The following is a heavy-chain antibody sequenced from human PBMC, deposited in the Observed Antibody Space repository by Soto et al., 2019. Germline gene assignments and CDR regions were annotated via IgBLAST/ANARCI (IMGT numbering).Heavy chain of an antibody. J-gene: IGHJ4*02. CDR3: ARANWYAEY. D-gene: IGHD1-20*01. CDR2: IYYSVIT. CDR1: CGSISSYY. V-gene: IGHV4-59*01. Sequence: SETLSLTCTVSCGSISSYYWSWIRQPPGNGLYCIGYIYYSVITNXXPSLKSRXXISVDTSKNRVSLNLTSLTAAYTAIYYCARANWYAEYWGQGTLVTVSS.